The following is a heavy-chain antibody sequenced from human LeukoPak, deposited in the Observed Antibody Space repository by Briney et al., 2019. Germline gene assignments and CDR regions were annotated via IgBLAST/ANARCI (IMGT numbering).Heavy chain of an antibody. CDR3: ARSYNYGGIHY. D-gene: IGHD5-18*01. V-gene: IGHV3-23*01. Sequence: GGTLRLSCVGSGFTLSSNGMSWVRQAPGKGLEWVCGASGSGESTHYADSVKGRFTISRDNSKNTLYLQMNSLRAEDTAVYYCARSYNYGGIHYWGQGTLVTVSS. J-gene: IGHJ4*02. CDR1: GFTLSSNG. CDR2: ASGSGEST.